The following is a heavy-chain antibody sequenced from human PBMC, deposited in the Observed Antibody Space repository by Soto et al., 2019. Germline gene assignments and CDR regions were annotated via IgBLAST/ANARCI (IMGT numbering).Heavy chain of an antibody. CDR2: INPNSGGT. D-gene: IGHD3-3*01. CDR3: ALYYDFWSVHIPYFDY. V-gene: IGHV1-2*02. J-gene: IGHJ4*02. CDR1: GYTFTGYY. Sequence: ASVKVSCKASGYTFTGYYIHWVRQAPGQGLEWMGWINPNSGGTNYAQKFQGRVTMTRDTSISTAYMELSRLRSDDTAVYYCALYYDFWSVHIPYFDYWVAGTLLAVSS.